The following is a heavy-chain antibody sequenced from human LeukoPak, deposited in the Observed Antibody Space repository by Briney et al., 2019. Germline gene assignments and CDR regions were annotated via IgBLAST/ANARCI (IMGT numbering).Heavy chain of an antibody. Sequence: PSETLSLTCTVSGGSISSGSYYWSWIRQPAGKGLEWIGRIYTSGSTNYNPSLKSRVTISVDTSKNQFSLKLSSVTAADTAVYYCASRGLHIVFDLWGRGTLVTVSS. CDR2: IYTSGST. CDR1: GGSISSGSYY. J-gene: IGHJ2*01. D-gene: IGHD5-12*01. CDR3: ASRGLHIVFDL. V-gene: IGHV4-61*02.